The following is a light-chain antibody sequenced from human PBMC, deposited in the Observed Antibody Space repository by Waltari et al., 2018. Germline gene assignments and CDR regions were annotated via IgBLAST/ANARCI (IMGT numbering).Light chain of an antibody. CDR2: VDSDGSH. CDR1: GGRSNHV. V-gene: IGLV4-69*01. J-gene: IGLJ3*02. CDR3: QTGGHGTGV. Sequence: QLVLTHSPSASASLGASVKLTCTLSGGRSNHVIAWHQQQPEKGPRILMKVDSDGSHSRGDELPSRFTGSSSGAERYLIISSLQAEEEADYYCQTGGHGTGVFGGGTKLTVL.